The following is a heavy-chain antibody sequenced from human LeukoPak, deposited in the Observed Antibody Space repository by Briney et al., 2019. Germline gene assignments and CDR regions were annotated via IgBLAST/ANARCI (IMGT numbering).Heavy chain of an antibody. V-gene: IGHV3-7*01. J-gene: IGHJ3*02. Sequence: GGSLRLSCAASGFTFSSYWMSWVRQAPGKGLEWVASIKHDASEKYYVDSVKGRFTISRDNAKNSLNLQMNSLRAEDTAVYYCASWKVVVSNGGFDIWGQGTMVTISS. D-gene: IGHD3-22*01. CDR1: GFTFSSYW. CDR3: ASWKVVVSNGGFDI. CDR2: IKHDASEK.